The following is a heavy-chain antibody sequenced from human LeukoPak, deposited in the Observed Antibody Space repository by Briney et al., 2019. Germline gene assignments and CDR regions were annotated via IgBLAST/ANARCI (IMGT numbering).Heavy chain of an antibody. Sequence: GESLKISCKGSGYSFTSYWIGWVRQMPGKGLEWMGIIYPGDSDTRYSPTFQGQVTISADKSISTAYLQWSSLKASDTAMYYCAIPLGEQTGLHAFDIWGQGTMVTVSS. V-gene: IGHV5-51*01. CDR3: AIPLGEQTGLHAFDI. CDR1: GYSFTSYW. J-gene: IGHJ3*02. D-gene: IGHD3-16*01. CDR2: IYPGDSDT.